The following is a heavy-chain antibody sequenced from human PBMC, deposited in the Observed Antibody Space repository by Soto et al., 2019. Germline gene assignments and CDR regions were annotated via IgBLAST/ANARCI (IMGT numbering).Heavy chain of an antibody. J-gene: IGHJ4*02. CDR1: GYTFTSYA. Sequence: ASVKVSCKASGYTFTSYAMHWVRQAPGQRLEWMGWINAGNGNTKYSQKFQGRVTITRDTSASTAYMELSSLRSEDTAVYYCAREFSIALAGYFDYWGQGTLVTVSS. D-gene: IGHD6-19*01. CDR3: AREFSIALAGYFDY. CDR2: INAGNGNT. V-gene: IGHV1-3*01.